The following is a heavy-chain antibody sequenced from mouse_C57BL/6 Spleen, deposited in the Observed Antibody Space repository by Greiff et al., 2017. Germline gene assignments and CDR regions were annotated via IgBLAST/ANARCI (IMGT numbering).Heavy chain of an antibody. CDR2: ISDGGSYT. Sequence: EVQRVESGGGLVKPGGSLKLSCAASGFTFSSYAMSWVRQTPEKRLEWVATISDGGSYTYYPDNVKGRFTISRDNAKNNLYLQMSHLKSEDTAMYYCARDRVYDGYSNWYFDVWGTGTTVTVSS. J-gene: IGHJ1*03. D-gene: IGHD2-3*01. CDR3: ARDRVYDGYSNWYFDV. CDR1: GFTFSSYA. V-gene: IGHV5-4*01.